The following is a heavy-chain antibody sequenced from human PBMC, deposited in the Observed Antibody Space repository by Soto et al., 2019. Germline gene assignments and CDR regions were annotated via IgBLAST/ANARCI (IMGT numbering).Heavy chain of an antibody. CDR2: ISGSGGST. D-gene: IGHD5-18*01. CDR1: GFTFSSYA. J-gene: IGHJ4*02. Sequence: GGSLRLSCVASGFTFSSYAMSWVRQAPGKGLEWVSAISGSGGSTYYADSVKGRFTISRDNSKNTLYLQMNSLRAEDTAVYYCAKDPDRGYSYVRLAYWGQGTLVTVSS. CDR3: AKDPDRGYSYVRLAY. V-gene: IGHV3-23*01.